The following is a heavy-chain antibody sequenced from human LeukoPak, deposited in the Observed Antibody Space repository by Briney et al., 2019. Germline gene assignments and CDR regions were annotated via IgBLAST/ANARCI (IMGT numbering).Heavy chain of an antibody. CDR3: AKDLGKGYYYYYGMDV. CDR2: ISWNSGSI. Sequence: PGGSLRLSCAASGFTFDDYAMHWVRQAPGQGLEWVSGISWNSGSIGYADSVKGRFTISRDNAKNSLYLQMNSLRAEDTALYYCAKDLGKGYYYYYGMDVWGQGTTVTVSS. J-gene: IGHJ6*02. CDR1: GFTFDDYA. V-gene: IGHV3-9*01.